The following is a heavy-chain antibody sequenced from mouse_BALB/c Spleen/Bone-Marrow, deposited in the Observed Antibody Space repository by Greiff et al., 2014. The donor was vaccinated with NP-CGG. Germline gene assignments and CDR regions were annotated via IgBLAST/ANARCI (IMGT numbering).Heavy chain of an antibody. D-gene: IGHD2-14*01. J-gene: IGHJ4*01. CDR2: ISDGGSYI. V-gene: IGHV5-4*02. Sequence: EVKVVESGGGLVKPGGSLKLSCAASGFTFSDFYMYWVRQTPEKRLEWVATISDGGSYIYYPDSVKGRFTISRDDAKNNLYLRMSSLKSEDTAMYYCTRDRGVQGYAMDYWGQGTSVTVSS. CDR3: TRDRGVQGYAMDY. CDR1: GFTFSDFY.